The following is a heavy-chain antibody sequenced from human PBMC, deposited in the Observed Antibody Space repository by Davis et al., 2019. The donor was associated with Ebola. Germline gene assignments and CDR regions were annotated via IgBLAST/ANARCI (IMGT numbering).Heavy chain of an antibody. Sequence: AASVKVSCKASGYTFTDYYMQWVRQAPGQGLEWMGWINPNSGVTNYAQKFQDWVTMTSDTSINTAYMELSRLRSDDTAVFYCARGTRVIGSTRGATDYWGQGTLVTVSS. D-gene: IGHD1-1*01. V-gene: IGHV1-2*04. CDR1: GYTFTDYY. CDR3: ARGTRVIGSTRGATDY. CDR2: INPNSGVT. J-gene: IGHJ4*02.